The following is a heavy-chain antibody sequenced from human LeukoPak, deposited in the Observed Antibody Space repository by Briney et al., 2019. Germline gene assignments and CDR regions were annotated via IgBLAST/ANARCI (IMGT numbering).Heavy chain of an antibody. CDR3: ARYCSGGSCYTGAFDI. D-gene: IGHD2-15*01. J-gene: IGHJ3*02. V-gene: IGHV3-64*01. CDR1: GFTFSSYA. Sequence: GGSLRLSCAASGFTFSSYAMHWVRQAPGKGLEYVSAISSNGGSTYYANSVKGRFTISRDNPKNTLYLQMGSLRAEDMAVYYCARYCSGGSCYTGAFDIWGQGTMVTVSS. CDR2: ISSNGGST.